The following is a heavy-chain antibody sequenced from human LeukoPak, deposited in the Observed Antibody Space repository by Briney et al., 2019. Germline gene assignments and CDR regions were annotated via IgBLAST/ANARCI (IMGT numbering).Heavy chain of an antibody. J-gene: IGHJ3*02. CDR2: INPNSGGT. CDR3: AKGYRHFYCSGGSCYDAFDI. D-gene: IGHD2-15*01. Sequence: ASVKVSCKASGYTFTGQYMHWVRQAPGQGLEWMGWINPNSGGTNYAQKFQGRVTMTRDTSIRTAYMELSRLRSDDTAVYYCAKGYRHFYCSGGSCYDAFDIWGQGTMVTVSS. CDR1: GYTFTGQY. V-gene: IGHV1-2*02.